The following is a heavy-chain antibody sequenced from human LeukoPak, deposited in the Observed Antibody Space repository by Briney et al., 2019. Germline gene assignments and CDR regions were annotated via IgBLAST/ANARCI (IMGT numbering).Heavy chain of an antibody. D-gene: IGHD4-11*01. J-gene: IGHJ4*02. CDR2: ISASGTNI. CDR3: ARDQGWETTIKQFDY. Sequence: GGSLRLSCVPSGFNFRNYGLSCVRQAPGQGLQWVSYISASGTNIYYTHSVKGRFTISRDNAKNSLNLQMNGLRAEDTAVYYCARDQGWETTIKQFDYWGQGTLVTVSS. V-gene: IGHV3-48*01. CDR1: GFNFRNYG.